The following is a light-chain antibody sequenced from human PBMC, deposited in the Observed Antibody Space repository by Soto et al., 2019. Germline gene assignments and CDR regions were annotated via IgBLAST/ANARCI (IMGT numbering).Light chain of an antibody. CDR3: LLYSDGAQIGV. CDR2: STT. CDR1: TGAVTSGYS. V-gene: IGLV7-43*01. Sequence: QAVVTQEPSLTVSPGGTVTLTCASSTGAVTSGYSPNWFQQKPGQAPRALIYSTTYKHSWTPARFSGSLLVGKAALTLSGAQPEDEAEYYCLLYSDGAQIGVFGGGTKLTVL. J-gene: IGLJ3*02.